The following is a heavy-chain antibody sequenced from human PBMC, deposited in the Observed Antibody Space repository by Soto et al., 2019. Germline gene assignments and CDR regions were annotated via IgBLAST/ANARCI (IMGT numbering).Heavy chain of an antibody. J-gene: IGHJ4*02. CDR2: IYYSGST. CDR1: GGSISSGDYY. CDR3: ARDRPDYYDSSGQAFAY. Sequence: SETLSLTCTVSGGSISSGDYYWSWIRQPPGKGLEWIGYIYYSGSTYYNPSLKSRVTISVDTSKNQFSLKLSSVTAADTAVYYCARDRPDYYDSSGQAFAYWGQGTLVTVSS. V-gene: IGHV4-30-4*01. D-gene: IGHD3-22*01.